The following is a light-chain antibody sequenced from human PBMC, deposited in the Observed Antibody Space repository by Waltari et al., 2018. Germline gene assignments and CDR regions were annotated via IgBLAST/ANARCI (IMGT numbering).Light chain of an antibody. CDR3: QQLATYPIT. V-gene: IGKV1-9*01. J-gene: IGKJ5*01. CDR1: QGINTY. Sequence: IQLTQSPSSLSTSVGDRVTITCRASQGINTYLAWYQQKSGKAPTLLIYAASTLQSGVPSRCSGSGSGTDFTLTISSLQPEDFATYYCQQLATYPITSGQGTRLEIK. CDR2: AAS.